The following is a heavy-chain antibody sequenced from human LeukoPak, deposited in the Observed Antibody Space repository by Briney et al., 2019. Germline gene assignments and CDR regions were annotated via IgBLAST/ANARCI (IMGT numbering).Heavy chain of an antibody. CDR2: IKQDGSEE. CDR3: VKPYYYSSGSLN. J-gene: IGHJ4*02. Sequence: GGSLRLSCGASGFTFSTYWMSWVRQAPGKGLKWVATIKQDGSEEYYVDSMKGRFTISRDNSKNSLYLQMHSLRADDTAVYYCVKPYYYSSGSLNWGQGTLVTVSS. CDR1: GFTFSTYW. V-gene: IGHV3-7*01. D-gene: IGHD3-10*01.